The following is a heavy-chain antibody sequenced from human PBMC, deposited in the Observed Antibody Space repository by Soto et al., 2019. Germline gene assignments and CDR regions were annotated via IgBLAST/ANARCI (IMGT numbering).Heavy chain of an antibody. CDR2: IANGDNHI. Sequence: EVQVVESGGGLVKPGGSLRLSCAASGFTFSEYSFLWVRQAPGKGLEWLSFIANGDNHIFYSDSVKGRFTISRDNAKNSVYLQLNSLRADDSAVYYCARENGHCTDACHRGAFDIWGQGTMVTVCS. CDR1: GFTFSEYS. V-gene: IGHV3-21*01. J-gene: IGHJ3*02. D-gene: IGHD2-2*01. CDR3: ARENGHCTDACHRGAFDI.